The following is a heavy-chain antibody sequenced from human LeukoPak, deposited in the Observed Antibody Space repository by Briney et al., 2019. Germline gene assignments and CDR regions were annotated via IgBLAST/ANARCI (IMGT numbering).Heavy chain of an antibody. V-gene: IGHV4-34*01. J-gene: IGHJ4*02. D-gene: IGHD2-2*01. Sequence: PSETLSLTCAVYGGSFSGYYWSWIRQPPGKGLEWIGEINHSGSTNYNPSLKSRVTTSVDTSKNQFSLKLSSVTAADTAVYYCARGLYQLLWSYYFDYWGQGTLVTVSS. CDR2: INHSGST. CDR3: ARGLYQLLWSYYFDY. CDR1: GGSFSGYY.